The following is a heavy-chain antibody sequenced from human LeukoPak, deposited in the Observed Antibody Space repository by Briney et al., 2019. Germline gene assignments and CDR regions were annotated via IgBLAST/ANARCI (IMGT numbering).Heavy chain of an antibody. D-gene: IGHD3-22*01. CDR2: IYYSGST. Sequence: ASETLSLTCTVSGGSISSGDYYWSWIRQPPGQGLEWIGYIYYSGSTYYNPSLKSRVTISVDTSKNQFSLKLSSVTAADTAVYYCARGAHYYDSSGSDYWGQGTLVTVSS. V-gene: IGHV4-30-4*01. J-gene: IGHJ4*02. CDR1: GGSISSGDYY. CDR3: ARGAHYYDSSGSDY.